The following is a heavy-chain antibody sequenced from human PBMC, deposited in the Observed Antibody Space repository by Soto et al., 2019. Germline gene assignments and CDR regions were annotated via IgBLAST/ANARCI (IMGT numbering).Heavy chain of an antibody. Sequence: CAASGLTFNRYWMHWVRHAPGKGLVWVSHINTDGSNTNYADSVKGRFTISRDNAKSTLFLQMNSLRDEDTAVYYCAREFCSGGNCYTYYFDPWGQGIPVTVSS. CDR1: GLTFNRYW. V-gene: IGHV3-74*01. CDR3: AREFCSGGNCYTYYFDP. D-gene: IGHD2-15*01. J-gene: IGHJ5*02. CDR2: INTDGSNT.